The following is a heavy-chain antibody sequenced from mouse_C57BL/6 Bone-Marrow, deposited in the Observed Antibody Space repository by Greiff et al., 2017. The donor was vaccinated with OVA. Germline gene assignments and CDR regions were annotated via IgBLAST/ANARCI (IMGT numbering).Heavy chain of an antibody. J-gene: IGHJ2*01. CDR2: ISSGGSYT. V-gene: IGHV5-6*02. CDR1: GFTFSSYG. Sequence: EVMLVESGGDLVKPGGSLKLSCAASGFTFSSYGMSWVRQTPDKRLEWVATISSGGSYTYYPDSVKGRFTISRDNAKNTLYLQMSSLKSEDTAMYYCARDGDYGSFFDYWGQGTTLTVSS. CDR3: ARDGDYGSFFDY. D-gene: IGHD1-1*01.